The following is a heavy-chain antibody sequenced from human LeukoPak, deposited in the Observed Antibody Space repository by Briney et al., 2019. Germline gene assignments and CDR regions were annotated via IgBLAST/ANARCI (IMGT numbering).Heavy chain of an antibody. D-gene: IGHD4-17*01. CDR1: GFTFSNYA. CDR3: ARAGGSTVSHSDY. J-gene: IGHJ4*01. Sequence: GGSLRLSCAASGFTFSNYALSWVRQAPGKGLEWVSAIGGSGSSTYYADSVKGRFTTSRDNSKNTLYLQMNSLRAEDTAVYYCARAGGSTVSHSDYWGQGTLVTVSS. CDR2: IGGSGSST. V-gene: IGHV3-23*01.